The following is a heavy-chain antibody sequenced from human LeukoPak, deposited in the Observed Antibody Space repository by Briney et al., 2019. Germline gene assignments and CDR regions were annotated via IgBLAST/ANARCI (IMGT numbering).Heavy chain of an antibody. CDR2: IYYSGST. D-gene: IGHD2-15*01. Sequence: SETLSLTCTVSGGSISSISYYWGWIRQPPGKGLEWIGSIYYSGSTYYNPSLKSRVTISVDTSKNQFSLKLSSVTAADTAVYYCARTGYCSGGSCFSLTFDYWGQGTLVTVSS. V-gene: IGHV4-39*01. CDR3: ARTGYCSGGSCFSLTFDY. CDR1: GGSISSISYY. J-gene: IGHJ4*02.